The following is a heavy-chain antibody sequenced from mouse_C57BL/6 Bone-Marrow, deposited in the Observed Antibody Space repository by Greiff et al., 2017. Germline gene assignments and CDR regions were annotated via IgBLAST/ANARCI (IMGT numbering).Heavy chain of an antibody. J-gene: IGHJ4*01. D-gene: IGHD3-2*02. CDR1: GYTFTSYW. CDR2: IHPNHGST. V-gene: IGHV1-64*01. Sequence: QVQLQQPGAELVKPGASVKLSCKASGYTFTSYWMHWVKQRPGQGLEWIGKIHPNHGSTNYNEKFKSKATLTVDKSSSTAYMQLSSLTSEDSAVYYCARAWSAEAPCPYDDMDYWGQGTTVTVSS. CDR3: ARAWSAEAPCPYDDMDY.